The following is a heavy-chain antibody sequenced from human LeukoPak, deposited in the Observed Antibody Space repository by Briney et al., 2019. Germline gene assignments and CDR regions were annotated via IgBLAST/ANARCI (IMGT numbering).Heavy chain of an antibody. J-gene: IGHJ4*02. CDR1: GYSFSNYW. CDR3: ARSYSGYDYLDY. D-gene: IGHD5-12*01. CDR2: IYPGDSNT. V-gene: IGHV5-51*01. Sequence: GESLKISCKGSGYSFSNYWIGWVRQMPGKGLEWMGIIYPGDSNTRYSPSFQGQVTISADKSISTAYLQWTSLKASDTAMYYCARSYSGYDYLDYWGQGTLVTVSS.